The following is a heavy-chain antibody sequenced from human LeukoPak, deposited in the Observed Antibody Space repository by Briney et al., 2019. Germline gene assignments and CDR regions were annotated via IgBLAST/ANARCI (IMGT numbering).Heavy chain of an antibody. CDR2: IDPSDYYT. D-gene: IGHD5-18*01. Sequence: GESLKISCKGSGYSFTSYWISWVRQMPGKGLEWMGRIDPSDYYTNYSPSFQGHVTISADKSISTAYLQWSSLKASDTAMYYCAREEGTAMVSYFDYWGQGTLVTVSS. J-gene: IGHJ4*02. CDR1: GYSFTSYW. CDR3: AREEGTAMVSYFDY. V-gene: IGHV5-10-1*01.